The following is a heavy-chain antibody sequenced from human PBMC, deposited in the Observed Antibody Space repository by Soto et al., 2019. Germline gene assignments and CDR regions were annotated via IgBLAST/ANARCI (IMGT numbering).Heavy chain of an antibody. J-gene: IGHJ5*02. Sequence: ASVKVSCRASGYTFTSYGISWVREAPGQGLEWMGWISAYNGNTNYAQKLQGRVTMTTDPSTSTAYMELRSLRSDDTAVYYCARGVVVPAAMVLGWFDPWGQGTLVTVSS. V-gene: IGHV1-18*01. CDR3: ARGVVVPAAMVLGWFDP. D-gene: IGHD2-2*01. CDR2: ISAYNGNT. CDR1: GYTFTSYG.